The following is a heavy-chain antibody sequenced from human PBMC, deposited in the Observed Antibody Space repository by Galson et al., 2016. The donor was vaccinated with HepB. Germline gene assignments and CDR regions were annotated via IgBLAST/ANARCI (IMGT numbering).Heavy chain of an antibody. D-gene: IGHD4-17*01. J-gene: IGHJ2*01. V-gene: IGHV4-59*01. CDR1: GGSISDFY. CDR2: VYYSGNT. CDR3: AKAGTTAEWYFDL. Sequence: SETLSLTCTVSGGSISDFYWTWIRHVPGNGLEWIGYVYYSGNTKYNPSLQSRVSISVDTSKNQFSLRLTSVTAADTGTYDCAKAGTTAEWYFDLWGRGTLVTVSS.